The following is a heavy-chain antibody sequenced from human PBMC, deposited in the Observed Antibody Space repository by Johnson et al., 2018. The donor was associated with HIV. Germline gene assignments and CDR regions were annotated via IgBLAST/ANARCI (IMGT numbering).Heavy chain of an antibody. Sequence: VQLVESGGGVVQPGGSLRLSCAASGFTFRSYAMHWVRQAPGKGLEYVSAISSNGGSTYYATSVKGRFTISRDNSKNTLYLQMNSLRAEDTAVYYCAREGRLGSYLGGVAFDIWGQGTMVTVSS. V-gene: IGHV3-64*01. CDR1: GFTFRSYA. CDR3: AREGRLGSYLGGVAFDI. D-gene: IGHD1-26*01. CDR2: ISSNGGST. J-gene: IGHJ3*02.